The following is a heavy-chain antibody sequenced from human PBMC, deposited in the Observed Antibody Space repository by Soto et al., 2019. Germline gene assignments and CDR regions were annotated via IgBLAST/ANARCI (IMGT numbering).Heavy chain of an antibody. CDR2: ISGSGGST. D-gene: IGHD2-2*01. V-gene: IGHV3-23*01. CDR3: ATLPVQPDYYYYYYMDV. J-gene: IGHJ6*03. Sequence: GGSLRLSCAASGFTFSSYAMSWVRQAPGKGLEWVSAISGSGGSTYYADSVKGRFTISRDNSKNTLYLQMNSLRAEDTAVYYCATLPVQPDYYYYYYMDVWGKGTTVTVSS. CDR1: GFTFSSYA.